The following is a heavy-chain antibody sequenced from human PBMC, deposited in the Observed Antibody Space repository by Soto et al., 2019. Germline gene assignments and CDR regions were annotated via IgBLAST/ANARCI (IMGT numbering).Heavy chain of an antibody. CDR1: GGSISSSSYY. CDR3: ARHSGSYYYYYYYGMDV. J-gene: IGHJ6*02. D-gene: IGHD1-26*01. Sequence: SETLSLTCTVSGGSISSSSYYWGWTRQPPGKGLEWIGSIYYSGSTYYNPSLKSRVTISVDTSKNQFSLKLSSVTAADTAVYYCARHSGSYYYYYYYGMDVWGQGTTVTVSS. V-gene: IGHV4-39*01. CDR2: IYYSGST.